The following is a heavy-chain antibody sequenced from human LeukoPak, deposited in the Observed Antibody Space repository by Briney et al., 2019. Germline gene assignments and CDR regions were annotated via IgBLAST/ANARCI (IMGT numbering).Heavy chain of an antibody. CDR1: DGSISSYY. J-gene: IGHJ6*02. CDR2: IYYSGSP. CDR3: ARLQGSYYYYAMDV. V-gene: IGHV4-59*01. Sequence: SETLSLTCTVSDGSISSYYWSWIRQPPGKGLEYIGYIYYSGSPNYNPSLKSRVTISVDTSKNQFSLKPSSVTTADTAVYYCARLQGSYYYYAMDVWGQGTTVTVSS.